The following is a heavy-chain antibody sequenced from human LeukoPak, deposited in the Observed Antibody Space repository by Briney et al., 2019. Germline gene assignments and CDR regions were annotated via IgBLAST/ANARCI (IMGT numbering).Heavy chain of an antibody. V-gene: IGHV4-4*07. CDR2: IYTSGST. CDR3: ARDPYYDSSGYYLPPFDAFDI. Sequence: SETLSLTCTVSGGSISSYYWSWIRQPAGKGLEWIGRIYTSGSTNYNPSLKSRVTMSVDTSKNQSSLKLSSVTAADTAVYYCARDPYYDSSGYYLPPFDAFDIWGQGTMVTVSS. CDR1: GGSISSYY. J-gene: IGHJ3*02. D-gene: IGHD3-22*01.